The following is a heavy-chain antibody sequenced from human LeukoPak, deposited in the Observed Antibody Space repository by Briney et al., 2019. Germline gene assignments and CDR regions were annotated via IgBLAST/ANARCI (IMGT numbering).Heavy chain of an antibody. V-gene: IGHV4-59*01. D-gene: IGHD4-11*01. CDR2: IYYSGST. J-gene: IGHJ6*03. Sequence: SETLSLTCTVSGGSISSYYWSWIRQPPGKGPEWIGYIYYSGSTNYNPSLKSRVTISVDTSKNQFSLKLSSVIAADTAVYYCAMTTYYYYMDVWGKGTTVTISS. CDR1: GGSISSYY. CDR3: AMTTYYYYMDV.